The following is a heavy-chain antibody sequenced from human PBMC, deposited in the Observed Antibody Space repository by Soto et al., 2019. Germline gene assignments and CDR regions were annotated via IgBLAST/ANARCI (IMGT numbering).Heavy chain of an antibody. CDR1: GGSFSGYY. V-gene: IGHV4-34*01. Sequence: TSETLSLTCAVYGGSFSGYYWSWIRQPPGKGLEWIGEINHIGSTNYNPSLKSRVTISVDTSKNQFSLKLSSVTAADTAVYYCARGLGAAAFYYYYYYGMDVWGQGTTVTVSS. D-gene: IGHD6-13*01. J-gene: IGHJ6*02. CDR3: ARGLGAAAFYYYYYYGMDV. CDR2: INHIGST.